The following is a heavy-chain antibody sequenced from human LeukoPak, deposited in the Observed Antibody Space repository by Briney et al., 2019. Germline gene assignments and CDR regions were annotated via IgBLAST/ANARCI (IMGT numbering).Heavy chain of an antibody. J-gene: IGHJ4*02. CDR1: GGSISSNSYY. D-gene: IGHD6-13*01. CDR3: ARDVSSWLDN. CDR2: IYTSGST. Sequence: PSQTLSLTCTVSGGSISSNSYYWSWIRQPAGKGLEWIGRIYTSGSTDYNPSLKSRVTISKDTSKNEFSLKLSSVTAADTAVYYCARDVSSWLDNWGQGTLVTVSS. V-gene: IGHV4-61*02.